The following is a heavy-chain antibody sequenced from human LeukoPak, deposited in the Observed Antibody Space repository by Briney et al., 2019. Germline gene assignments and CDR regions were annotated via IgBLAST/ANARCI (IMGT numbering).Heavy chain of an antibody. D-gene: IGHD4-23*01. V-gene: IGHV4-30-4*08. CDR1: GGSISSGDHY. J-gene: IGHJ4*02. CDR3: AREGGHGGHSVLDY. CDR2: IYYSGST. Sequence: SQTLSLTCTVSGGSISSGDHYWSWIRQPPGKGLEWIGYIYYSGSTYYNPSLKSRVAISVETSKKQFSLKMSSVTAADTAVYYCAREGGHGGHSVLDYWGQGTLVTVSS.